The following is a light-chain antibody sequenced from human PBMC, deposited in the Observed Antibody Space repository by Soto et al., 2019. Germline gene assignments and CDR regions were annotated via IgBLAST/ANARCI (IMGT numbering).Light chain of an antibody. Sequence: EIVLTQSPAILSLSPGERATLSCRASQSVSSYLAWYQQKPGQAPRLLIYDASNRATGIPARFSGSGSGTDFTLTISSLEPEDFAVYYCQQRSNWLFTFGPGTKVDI. J-gene: IGKJ3*01. V-gene: IGKV3-11*01. CDR3: QQRSNWLFT. CDR1: QSVSSY. CDR2: DAS.